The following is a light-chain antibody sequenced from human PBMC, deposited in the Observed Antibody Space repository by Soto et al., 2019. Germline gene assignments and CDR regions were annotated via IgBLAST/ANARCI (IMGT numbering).Light chain of an antibody. J-gene: IGKJ1*01. V-gene: IGKV3-11*01. CDR3: HQRQSWPRT. CDR2: YTS. Sequence: IVLTQSPATLSSSPGETATLSCRASQYVGTRLAWYQHKPGQAPRLLIYYTSSRATGIPARFSGSGSGTDFTLTINSLAPEDFAIYYCHQRQSWPRTFGQGTKVDIK. CDR1: QYVGTR.